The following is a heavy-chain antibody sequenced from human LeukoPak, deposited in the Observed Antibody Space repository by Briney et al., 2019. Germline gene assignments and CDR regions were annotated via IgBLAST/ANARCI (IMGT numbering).Heavy chain of an antibody. J-gene: IGHJ5*02. CDR3: TRDPGYCSSTSCHNWFDP. CDR2: IRSKAYGGTT. CDR1: GFTFGDHA. D-gene: IGHD2-2*03. Sequence: PGRSLRLSCTASGFTFGDHAMSWVRQAPGKGLEWVGFIRSKAYGGTTEYAASVKGRFTISRDDSKSIAYLQMNSLKTEDTAVYYCTRDPGYCSSTSCHNWFDPWGQGTLVTVSS. V-gene: IGHV3-49*04.